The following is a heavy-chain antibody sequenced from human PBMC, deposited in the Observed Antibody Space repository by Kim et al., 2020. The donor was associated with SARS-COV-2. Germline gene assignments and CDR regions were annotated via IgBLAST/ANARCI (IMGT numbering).Heavy chain of an antibody. CDR3: ARGPYYYDSSAYSFDY. D-gene: IGHD3-22*01. Sequence: SLKSRVTISVDTSKNQFSLKLSSVTAADTAVYYCARGPYYYDSSAYSFDYWGQGTLVTVSS. V-gene: IGHV4-59*09. J-gene: IGHJ4*02.